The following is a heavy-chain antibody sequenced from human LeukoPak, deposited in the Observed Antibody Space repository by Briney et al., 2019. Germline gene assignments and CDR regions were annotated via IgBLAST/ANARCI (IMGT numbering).Heavy chain of an antibody. D-gene: IGHD3-9*01. J-gene: IGHJ4*02. Sequence: SGPTLVKPTQTLTLTCTFSGFSLSTSGVGVGWIRQPPGKALEWLALIYWGDDKRYSPSLKSRLTITKDTSKNQVVLTMTNMDPVDTATYYCAHRRMNYDKRGPNYFDYWGQGTLVTVSS. CDR1: GFSLSTSGVG. CDR3: AHRRMNYDKRGPNYFDY. CDR2: IYWGDDK. V-gene: IGHV2-5*02.